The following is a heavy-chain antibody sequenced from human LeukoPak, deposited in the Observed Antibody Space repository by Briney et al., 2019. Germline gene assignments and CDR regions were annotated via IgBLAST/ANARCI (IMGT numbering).Heavy chain of an antibody. CDR2: INHSGST. Sequence: PSETLSLTWAVYGGSYSGYYWSWIRQPPGKGLEWIGEINHSGSTNYNPSLKSRVTISVDTSKNQFSLKLSSVTAADTAVYYCARVVVVVTAIRLRWFDPWGQGTLVTVSS. V-gene: IGHV4-34*01. J-gene: IGHJ5*02. D-gene: IGHD2-21*02. CDR1: GGSYSGYY. CDR3: ARVVVVVTAIRLRWFDP.